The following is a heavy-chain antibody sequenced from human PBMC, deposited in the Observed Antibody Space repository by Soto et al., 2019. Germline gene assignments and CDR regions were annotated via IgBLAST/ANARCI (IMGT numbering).Heavy chain of an antibody. CDR1: GFNFSSYE. J-gene: IGHJ5*02. CDR3: ARGVYDSNGYSYP. V-gene: IGHV3-48*03. Sequence: GSLRLSCAASGFNFSSYEMNWVRQAPGKGLEWISYISSSANRIYYADSVKGRFTISRDNPKNSLYLQMNSLRAEDTAVYYCARGVYDSNGYSYPWGQGTLVTVPS. D-gene: IGHD3-22*01. CDR2: ISSSANRI.